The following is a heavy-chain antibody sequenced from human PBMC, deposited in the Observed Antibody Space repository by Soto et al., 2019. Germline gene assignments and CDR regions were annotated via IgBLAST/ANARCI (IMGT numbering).Heavy chain of an antibody. Sequence: GGSLRLSCAASGFTFSDHYMDWVRQAPGKGLEWVGRTRNKANSYTTEYAASVKGRFTISRDESKNSLYLQMNSLKTEDTAVYYCAREFYDILTGYYLSYYYYMDVWGKGTTVTVSS. J-gene: IGHJ6*03. D-gene: IGHD3-9*01. CDR1: GFTFSDHY. CDR3: AREFYDILTGYYLSYYYYMDV. CDR2: TRNKANSYTT. V-gene: IGHV3-72*01.